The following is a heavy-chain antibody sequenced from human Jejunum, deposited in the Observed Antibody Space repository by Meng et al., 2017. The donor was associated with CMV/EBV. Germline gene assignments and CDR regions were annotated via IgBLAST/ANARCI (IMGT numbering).Heavy chain of an antibody. CDR2: VSHSGGT. D-gene: IGHD4-17*01. CDR3: AREVVRDYSRDGMDV. Sequence: SGSSGDYLWTLIRQSPGKGLEWIGYVSHSGGTMYNPSLKSRVTISVDTARNYFALKLTSVTAADTAVYYCAREVVRDYSRDGMDVWGQGTTVTVSS. CDR1: SGSSGDYL. J-gene: IGHJ6*02. V-gene: IGHV4-61*03.